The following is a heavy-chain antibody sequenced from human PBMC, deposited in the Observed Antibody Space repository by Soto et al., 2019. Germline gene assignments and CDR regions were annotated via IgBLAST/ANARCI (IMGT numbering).Heavy chain of an antibody. D-gene: IGHD3-22*01. CDR1: GVTFSSYG. CDR3: AKSGEDYSYGYYLYYIDH. Sequence: GGSLRLSCVASGVTFSSYGMHWVRQAPGKGPEWVAVILYDGSNKYYADSVKGRFTISRDNSKNTLYLQMNSLRAEDTAVYYCAKSGEDYSYGYYLYYIDHWGQGPLGTVSS. CDR2: ILYDGSNK. J-gene: IGHJ4*02. V-gene: IGHV3-30*18.